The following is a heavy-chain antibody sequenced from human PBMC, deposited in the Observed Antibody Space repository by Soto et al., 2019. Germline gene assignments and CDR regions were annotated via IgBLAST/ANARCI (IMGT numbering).Heavy chain of an antibody. J-gene: IGHJ4*02. CDR1: GGSISSGGYY. V-gene: IGHV4-31*03. CDR3: ARGAQRITMIVVVPEFDY. Sequence: PSETLSLTCTVSGGSISSGGYYWSWIRQHPGKGLEWIGYIYYSGSTYYNPSLKSRVTISVDTSKNQFSLKLSSVTAADTAVYYCARGAQRITMIVVVPEFDYWGQGTLVTVS. CDR2: IYYSGST. D-gene: IGHD3-22*01.